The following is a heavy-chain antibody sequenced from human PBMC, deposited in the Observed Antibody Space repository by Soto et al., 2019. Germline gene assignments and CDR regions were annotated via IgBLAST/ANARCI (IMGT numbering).Heavy chain of an antibody. V-gene: IGHV2-5*02. CDR1: GFSLSTSGMG. J-gene: IGHJ4*02. Sequence: QITLKESGPTLAKPTQTLTLTCTFSGFSLSTSGMGVGWIRQPPGKALEWLATVYWDDDKRYSTSLQSSLTITKHSTKTQAVLAMPPMYPADTATYFCSHLLYYGSGTQHFDYWGQGTLVTVSS. CDR2: VYWDDDK. D-gene: IGHD3-10*01. CDR3: SHLLYYGSGTQHFDY.